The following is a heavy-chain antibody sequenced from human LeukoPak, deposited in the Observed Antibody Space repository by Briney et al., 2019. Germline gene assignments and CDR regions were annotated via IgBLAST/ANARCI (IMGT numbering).Heavy chain of an antibody. CDR3: AREIYYDSSAYDY. CDR2: VYHSGSI. Sequence: ETLXXXCTVSGDSLVSGHYWGWIRPPPGQGLEWVGSVYHSGSIYYNPSLKSRVIMSVDTSKNQFSLKLSSLTAADTAIYYCAREIYYDSSAYDYWGQGTLVTVSS. CDR1: GDSLVSGHY. D-gene: IGHD3-22*01. J-gene: IGHJ4*02. V-gene: IGHV4-38-2*02.